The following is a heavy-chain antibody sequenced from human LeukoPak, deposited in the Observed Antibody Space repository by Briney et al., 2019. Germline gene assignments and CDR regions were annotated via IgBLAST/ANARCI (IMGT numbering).Heavy chain of an antibody. Sequence: SETLSLTCTVSGGPISSYYWSWIRQPTGKGLEWIGHIYSSGNTNYNPSLKSRVTISLDTSKNHLPLNLSSVTAADTAVFYCAAELCCSGLGSPMDVWGKGTQITISS. J-gene: IGHJ6*04. V-gene: IGHV4-4*07. CDR2: IYSSGNT. D-gene: IGHD3-10*01. CDR3: AAELCCSGLGSPMDV. CDR1: GGPISSYY.